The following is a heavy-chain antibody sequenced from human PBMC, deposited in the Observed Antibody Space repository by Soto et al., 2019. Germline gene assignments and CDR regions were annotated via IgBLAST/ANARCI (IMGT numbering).Heavy chain of an antibody. CDR2: ISPKSGGT. D-gene: IGHD6-19*01. CDR1: GYTFIDYY. V-gene: IGHV1-2*02. CDR3: ARPPGYISDWYYFDL. Sequence: QVQLVQSGAEVKKPGASVKVSCEASGYTFIDYYMHWVRQAPGQGFEWMGRISPKSGGTNYAQKFQGRVTLTWDTSLNTAYMQLSSLMSEDTAVYYCARPPGYISDWYYFDLWGQGTLVTVSS. J-gene: IGHJ4*02.